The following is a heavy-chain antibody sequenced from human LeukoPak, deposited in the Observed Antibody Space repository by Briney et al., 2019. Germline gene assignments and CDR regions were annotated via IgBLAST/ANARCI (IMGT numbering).Heavy chain of an antibody. V-gene: IGHV3-23*01. CDR1: GFTFRSHA. Sequence: TGGSLRLSCVGSGFTFRSHAMSWVRQAPEKGLEFVSGIYENGGTTYYADSVKGRFSISRDNSKNTLYLQMDSLRGEDTAVYYCAKDFRIGYSAHFDYWGQGTQVTVSS. J-gene: IGHJ4*02. CDR2: IYENGGTT. CDR3: AKDFRIGYSAHFDY. D-gene: IGHD2-21*01.